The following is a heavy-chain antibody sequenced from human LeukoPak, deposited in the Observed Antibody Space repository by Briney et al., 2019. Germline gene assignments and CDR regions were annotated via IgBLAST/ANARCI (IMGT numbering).Heavy chain of an antibody. V-gene: IGHV1-2*02. CDR2: INPKSGGT. CDR3: AREAAAAGEKYFDY. J-gene: IGHJ4*02. Sequence: ASVKVSCKASGYTFTGYYMHWVRQAPGQGLEWMGWINPKSGGTNYAQKFQGRVTMTRDTSISTAYMELSRLRSDDTAVYYCAREAAAAGEKYFDYWGQGTLVTVSS. D-gene: IGHD6-13*01. CDR1: GYTFTGYY.